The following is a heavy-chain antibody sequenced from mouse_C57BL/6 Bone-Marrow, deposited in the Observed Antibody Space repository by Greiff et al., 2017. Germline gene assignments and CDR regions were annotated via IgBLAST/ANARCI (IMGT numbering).Heavy chain of an antibody. D-gene: IGHD2-4*01. J-gene: IGHJ4*01. V-gene: IGHV1-34*01. Sequence: EVQLQQPGPELVKPGASVKMSCKASGYTFTDYYMHWVKQSHGKRLEWIGYIYPNNGGNGYNQKFKGKATLTVDKSSSTAYMELRSLTSVYSAGYKCAGSIYYDCAFYGKCYWGQGPSVTV. CDR1: GYTFTDYY. CDR2: IYPNNGGN. CDR3: AGSIYYDCAFYGKCY.